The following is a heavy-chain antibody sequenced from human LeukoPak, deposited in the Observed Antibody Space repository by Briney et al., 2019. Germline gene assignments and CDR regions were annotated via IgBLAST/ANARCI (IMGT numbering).Heavy chain of an antibody. J-gene: IGHJ6*03. V-gene: IGHV1-8*01. D-gene: IGHD3-9*01. CDR1: GYTFTSYD. Sequence: ASVRVSCKASGYTFTSYDINWVRQATGQGLEGMGWMNPNSGNTDYAQKFQGRVTMTRNTSISTAYMELSSLRSEDTAVYYCARCLQYYDILTGYSGYYYMGVWGKGTTVTVSS. CDR2: MNPNSGNT. CDR3: ARCLQYYDILTGYSGYYYMGV.